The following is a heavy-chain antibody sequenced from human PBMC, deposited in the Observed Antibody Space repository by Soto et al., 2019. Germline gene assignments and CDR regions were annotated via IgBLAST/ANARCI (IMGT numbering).Heavy chain of an antibody. CDR3: ASYRGYGYGYTDY. J-gene: IGHJ4*02. CDR2: ISYDGSNK. V-gene: IGHV3-30*03. Sequence: GSLRLSCAASGFTFSSYGMHWVRQAPGKGLEWVAVISYDGSNKYYADSVKGRFTISRDNSKNTLYLQMNSLRAEDTAVYYCASYRGYGYGYTDYWGQGTLVTVSS. CDR1: GFTFSSYG. D-gene: IGHD5-18*01.